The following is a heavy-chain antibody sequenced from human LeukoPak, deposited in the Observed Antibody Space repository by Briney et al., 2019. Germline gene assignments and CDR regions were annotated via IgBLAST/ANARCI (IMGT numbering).Heavy chain of an antibody. CDR1: GFTFSTYA. Sequence: GSLRLSCAASGFTFSTYAMSWVRQAPGKGLEWVSALTNSGGSGGVTYYADSVKGRSIISRDNSKSTLYLQLSSLRAEDTAVYYCAKAMSTDHYDSRGFYRVDFDSWGQGTLVTVSS. D-gene: IGHD3-22*01. J-gene: IGHJ4*02. CDR2: LTNSGGSGGVT. V-gene: IGHV3-23*01. CDR3: AKAMSTDHYDSRGFYRVDFDS.